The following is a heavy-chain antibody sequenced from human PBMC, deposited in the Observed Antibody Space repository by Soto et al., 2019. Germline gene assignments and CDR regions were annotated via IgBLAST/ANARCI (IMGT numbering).Heavy chain of an antibody. CDR3: AKGLDPNYYYYMDV. V-gene: IGHV3-23*01. CDR1: GFTFSSYA. J-gene: IGHJ6*03. D-gene: IGHD3-9*01. Sequence: PGGSLRLSCAASGFTFSSYAMSWVRQAPGKGLEWVSAISGSGGSTYYADSVKGRFTISRDNSKNTLYLQMNSLRAEDTAVYYCAKGLDPNYYYYMDVWGKGTTVTVSS. CDR2: ISGSGGST.